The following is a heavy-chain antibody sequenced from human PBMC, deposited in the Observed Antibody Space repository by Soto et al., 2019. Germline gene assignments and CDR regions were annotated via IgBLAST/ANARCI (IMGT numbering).Heavy chain of an antibody. CDR1: LFTFSSYE. CDR3: ARSGSPFDY. J-gene: IGHJ4*02. CDR2: ISTSGRAK. Sequence: GSLRLSCAAYLFTFSSYEMNWVRQTPGKGLEWVSFISTSGRAKYYADSVKGRFTISRDNANNSLYLQMNSLRAEDTAIYYCARSGSPFDYWGQGALVTVSS. V-gene: IGHV3-48*03. D-gene: IGHD3-10*01.